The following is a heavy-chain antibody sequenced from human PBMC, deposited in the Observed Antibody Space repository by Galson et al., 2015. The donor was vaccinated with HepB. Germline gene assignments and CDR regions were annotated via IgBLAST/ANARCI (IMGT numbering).Heavy chain of an antibody. Sequence: SLRLSCAASGFTFSSHWMSWVRQAPGKGLEWVANIKEDGSEKYYVDSVKGRFTISRDNVKNSLYLQMNSLRAEDTAVYYCAREEGYSYGFDYWGQGTLVTVSS. J-gene: IGHJ4*02. CDR2: IKEDGSEK. D-gene: IGHD5-18*01. CDR1: GFTFSSHW. V-gene: IGHV3-7*03. CDR3: AREEGYSYGFDY.